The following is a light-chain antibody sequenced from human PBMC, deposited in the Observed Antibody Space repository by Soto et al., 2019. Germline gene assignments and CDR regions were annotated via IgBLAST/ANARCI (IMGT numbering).Light chain of an antibody. J-gene: IGLJ2*01. CDR1: SSDVGGYNY. Sequence: QFVLTQPPSASGSPGQSVTISCTGTSSDVGGYNYVSWYQQHPGKAPKLMIYEVSKRPSGVPDRFSGSKSGNTASLTVSGLQAEDEADYYCSSYAGSSNLVFGGGTKLTVL. CDR3: SSYAGSSNLV. CDR2: EVS. V-gene: IGLV2-8*01.